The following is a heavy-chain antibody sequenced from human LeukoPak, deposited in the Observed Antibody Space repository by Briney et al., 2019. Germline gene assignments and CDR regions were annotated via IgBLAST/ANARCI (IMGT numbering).Heavy chain of an antibody. J-gene: IGHJ4*02. V-gene: IGHV3-64*01. CDR3: ARVGGIKLTDYFFDS. D-gene: IGHD3-16*01. CDR1: GFTFSTFA. CDR2: ISSNGGST. Sequence: GGSLRHSCAASGFTFSTFAMYWVRQAPGKGLEYVSSISSNGGSTYYANSVKGRFTISRDNSKNTLYLQMGSLRAEDMAVYYCARVGGIKLTDYFFDSWGQGTLVIVSS.